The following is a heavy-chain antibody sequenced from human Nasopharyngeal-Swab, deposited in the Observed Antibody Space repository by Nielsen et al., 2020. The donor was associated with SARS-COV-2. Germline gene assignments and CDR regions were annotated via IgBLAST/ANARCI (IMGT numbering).Heavy chain of an antibody. CDR3: ARGGNCSGGSCYSKWRSIWYFDL. J-gene: IGHJ2*01. Sequence: SETLSLTCTVSGGSISSSSYYWSWIRQPPGKGLEWIGEINHSGSTNYNPSLKSRVTISIDTSKNQFSLKLSSVTAADTAVYYCARGGNCSGGSCYSKWRSIWYFDLWGRGTLVTVSS. D-gene: IGHD2-15*01. CDR1: GGSISSSSYY. CDR2: INHSGST. V-gene: IGHV4-39*07.